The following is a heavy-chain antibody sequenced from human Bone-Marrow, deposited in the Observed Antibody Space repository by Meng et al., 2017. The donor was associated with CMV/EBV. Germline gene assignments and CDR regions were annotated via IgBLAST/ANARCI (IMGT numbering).Heavy chain of an antibody. V-gene: IGHV1-8*03. CDR2: MNPNSGNT. J-gene: IGHJ5*02. CDR1: GYTFTSYD. Sequence: ASVKVSCKASGYTFTSYDNNWVRQATGQGLEWMGWMNPNSGNTGYAQKFQGRVTITRNTSISTAYMELSSLRSEDTAVYYCARGPHYDFWSGYFGDWFDPWGQGTLVTVSS. D-gene: IGHD3-3*01. CDR3: ARGPHYDFWSGYFGDWFDP.